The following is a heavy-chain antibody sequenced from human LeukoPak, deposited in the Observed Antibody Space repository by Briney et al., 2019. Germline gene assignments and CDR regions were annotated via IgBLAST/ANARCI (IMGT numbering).Heavy chain of an antibody. D-gene: IGHD2-2*03. CDR2: IYHSGST. CDR3: ARELMGIVVVPAAISSWFDP. CDR1: GYSISSGYY. V-gene: IGHV4-38-2*02. Sequence: SETLSLTCAVSGYSISSGYYWGWIRQPPGKGLEWIGSIYHSGSTYYNPSLKSRVTISVDTSKNQFSLKLSSVTAADTAVYYCARELMGIVVVPAAISSWFDPWGQGTLATVSS. J-gene: IGHJ5*02.